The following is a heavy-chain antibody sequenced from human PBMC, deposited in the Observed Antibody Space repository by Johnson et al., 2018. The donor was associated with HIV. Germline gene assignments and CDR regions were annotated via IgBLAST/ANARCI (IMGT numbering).Heavy chain of an antibody. Sequence: EVQLVESGGGLVQPGGSLRLSCAPSGFNFDDYGMSWVRQAPGKGLEWVSVIYSGGSTYYADSVKGRFTISRDNSKNTLYLQMNSLRAEDTAVYYCAKVEYGGLLPNDALDIWGQGTMVTVSS. CDR3: AKVEYGGLLPNDALDI. V-gene: IGHV3-66*02. CDR2: IYSGGST. CDR1: GFNFDDYG. D-gene: IGHD2-21*02. J-gene: IGHJ3*02.